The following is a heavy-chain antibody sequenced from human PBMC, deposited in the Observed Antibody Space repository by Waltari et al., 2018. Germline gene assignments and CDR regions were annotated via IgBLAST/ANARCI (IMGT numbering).Heavy chain of an antibody. J-gene: IGHJ4*02. CDR2: INGDGYGI. V-gene: IGHV3-74*01. CDR1: GFPFSDPW. D-gene: IGHD5-12*01. Sequence: EVQLVEAGGDLVQQGGSLRISCAASGFPFSDPWLHWVSQSPGKGPVWVSRINGDGYGITYSDSVKGRFTISRDNTKNTLYLQMNSLRVEDTAVYYCARKGGRGYAYGPFYFDYWGQGALVIVSS. CDR3: ARKGGRGYAYGPFYFDY.